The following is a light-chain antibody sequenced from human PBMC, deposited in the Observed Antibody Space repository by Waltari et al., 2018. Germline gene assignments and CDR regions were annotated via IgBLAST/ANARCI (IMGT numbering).Light chain of an antibody. V-gene: IGLV1-40*01. Sequence: QSVLTQPPSVSGAPGQRVTIPCTGSSSNIGAGYAVHWYQQLPGTAPKPLIYGNTNRPSGVPDRFSGSKSGTSASLAITGLQAEDEADYYCQSYGSDWVFGGGTKLTVL. J-gene: IGLJ3*02. CDR1: SSNIGAGYA. CDR3: QSYGSDWV. CDR2: GNT.